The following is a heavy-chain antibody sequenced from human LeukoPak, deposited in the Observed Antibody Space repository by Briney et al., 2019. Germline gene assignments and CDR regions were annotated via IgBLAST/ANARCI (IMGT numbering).Heavy chain of an antibody. CDR1: GFTFSSYA. V-gene: IGHV3-23*01. J-gene: IGHJ3*02. CDR3: AKDPESGSYYDDAFDI. Sequence: GGSLRLSCAASGFTFSSYAMSWVRQAPGKGLEWVSAISGSGGSTYYADSVKGRFTISRDNSKSTLYLQMNSLRAEDTAVYYCAKDPESGSYYDDAFDIWGQGTMVTVSS. CDR2: ISGSGGST. D-gene: IGHD1-26*01.